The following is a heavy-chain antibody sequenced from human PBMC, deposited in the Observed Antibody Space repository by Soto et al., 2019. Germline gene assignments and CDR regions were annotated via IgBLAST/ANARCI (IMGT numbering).Heavy chain of an antibody. CDR2: ISAGGNTK. D-gene: IGHD2-21*01. CDR3: AKESGGERYAAYFDY. V-gene: IGHV3-30*18. CDR1: GFTLSNIG. Sequence: ESGGGVVQPGTSLRLACAASGFTLSNIGMQWVRQAPGKGLEWVAVISAGGNTKYYADSVKGRFTISRDNSKNTLFLQMNSLRTEDTAMYYCAKESGGERYAAYFDYWGQGTLVTVSS. J-gene: IGHJ4*02.